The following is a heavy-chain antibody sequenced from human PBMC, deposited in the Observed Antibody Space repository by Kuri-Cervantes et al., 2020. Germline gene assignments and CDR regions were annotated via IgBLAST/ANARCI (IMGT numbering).Heavy chain of an antibody. Sequence: LSLTCAASGFTFSSYGMHWVRQAPGKGLEWVAVIWYDGSNKYYADSVKGRFTISRDNSKNTAYLQMNSLKTEDTAVYYCTRHVLRFLEWSPEYYYYGMDVWGQGTTVTVSS. V-gene: IGHV3-33*01. CDR2: IWYDGSNK. CDR1: GFTFSSYG. D-gene: IGHD3-3*01. CDR3: TRHVLRFLEWSPEYYYYGMDV. J-gene: IGHJ6*02.